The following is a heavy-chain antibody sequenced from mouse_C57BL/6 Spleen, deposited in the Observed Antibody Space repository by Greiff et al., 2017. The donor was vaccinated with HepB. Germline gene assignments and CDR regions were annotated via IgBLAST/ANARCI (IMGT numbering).Heavy chain of an antibody. Sequence: EVHLVESGGGLVKPGGSLKLSCAASGFTFSSYAMSWVRQTPEKRLEWVATISDGGSYTYYPDNVKGRFTISRDNAKNNLYLQMSHLKSEDTAMYYCARDGNWDGDVYYAMDYWGQGTSVTVSS. CDR2: ISDGGSYT. D-gene: IGHD4-1*01. J-gene: IGHJ4*01. V-gene: IGHV5-4*01. CDR3: ARDGNWDGDVYYAMDY. CDR1: GFTFSSYA.